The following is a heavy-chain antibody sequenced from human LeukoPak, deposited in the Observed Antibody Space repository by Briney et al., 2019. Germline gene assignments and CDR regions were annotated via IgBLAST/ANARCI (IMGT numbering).Heavy chain of an antibody. Sequence: SETLSLTCTVSGGSISSYYWSWIRQPPGKGLEWIGYIYCSGSTNYNPSLKSRVTISVDTSKNQFSLKLSSVTAADTAVYYCARQGYDSSGYYFDYWGQGTLVTVSS. CDR3: ARQGYDSSGYYFDY. CDR2: IYCSGST. CDR1: GGSISSYY. J-gene: IGHJ4*02. D-gene: IGHD3-22*01. V-gene: IGHV4-59*08.